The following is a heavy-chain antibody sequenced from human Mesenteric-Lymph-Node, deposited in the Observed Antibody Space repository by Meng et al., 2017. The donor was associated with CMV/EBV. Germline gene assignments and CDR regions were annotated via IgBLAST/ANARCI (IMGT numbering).Heavy chain of an antibody. CDR3: ARGLRRGWGVHFDY. V-gene: IGHV4-59*01. CDR1: GYSISNDH. Sequence: SETLSLTCTAPGYSISNDHWSWIRLPPGKGLEWIGYVFDSGSTSYNPSLESRVTMSLDTSKNQFSLNITSVTAADTAVYYCARGLRRGWGVHFDYWGQGTLVTVSS. D-gene: IGHD3-16*01. J-gene: IGHJ4*02. CDR2: VFDSGST.